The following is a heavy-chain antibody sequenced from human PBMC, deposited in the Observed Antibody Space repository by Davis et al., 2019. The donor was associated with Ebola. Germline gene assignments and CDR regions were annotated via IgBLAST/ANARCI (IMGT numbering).Heavy chain of an antibody. CDR3: ARAQGQYYYYGMDG. CDR2: ISGSGGST. Sequence: GGSLRLSCAASGFTFSSYAMSWVRQAPGKGLEWVSAISGSGGSTYYADSVKGRFTISRDNSKNTLYLQMNSLRAEDTAVYYCARAQGQYYYYGMDGWGQGTTVTVSS. J-gene: IGHJ6*02. V-gene: IGHV3-23*01. CDR1: GFTFSSYA.